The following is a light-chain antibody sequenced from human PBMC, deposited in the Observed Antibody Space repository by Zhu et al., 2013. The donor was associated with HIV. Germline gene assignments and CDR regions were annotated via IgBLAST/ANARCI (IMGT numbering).Light chain of an antibody. CDR1: SSNIGAGYD. V-gene: IGLV1-40*01. CDR2: GNS. CDR3: CSYAGIYTYL. J-gene: IGLJ1*01. Sequence: QSVLTQPPSVSGAPGQRVTISCTGSSSNIGAGYDVHWYQQLPGTAPKLLIYGNSNRPSGVPDRFSGSKSGTSASLAITGLQAEDEADYYCCSYAGIYTYLFGTGTAVTV.